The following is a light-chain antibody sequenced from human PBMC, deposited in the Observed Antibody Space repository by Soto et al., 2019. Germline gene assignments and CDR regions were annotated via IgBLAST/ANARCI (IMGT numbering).Light chain of an antibody. J-gene: IGLJ2*01. V-gene: IGLV3-21*04. Sequence: SYELTQAPSVSVAPGKTAEITCGGNNVGGKSVHWYQQKPGQAPVLVIYYDSDRPSGIPERFSGSNSGNTATLTISRVEAGDEADHYCQVWDISSEHVVFGGGTKLTVL. CDR1: NVGGKS. CDR3: QVWDISSEHVV. CDR2: YDS.